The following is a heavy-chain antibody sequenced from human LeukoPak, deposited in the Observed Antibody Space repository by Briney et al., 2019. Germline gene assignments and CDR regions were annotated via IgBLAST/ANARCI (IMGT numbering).Heavy chain of an antibody. J-gene: IGHJ4*02. CDR1: GFTFSSYA. CDR3: AKDLDYGSGSSTGDFDY. CDR2: ISGSGGST. Sequence: GGSLRLSCAASGFTFSSYAMSWVRQAPGKGLERVSAISGSGGSTYYADSVKGRFTISRDNSKNTLYLQMNSLRAEDTAVYYCAKDLDYGSGSSTGDFDYWGQGTLVTVSS. V-gene: IGHV3-23*01. D-gene: IGHD3-10*01.